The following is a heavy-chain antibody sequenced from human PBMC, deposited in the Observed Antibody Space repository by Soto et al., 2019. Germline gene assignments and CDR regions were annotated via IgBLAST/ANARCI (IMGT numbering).Heavy chain of an antibody. V-gene: IGHV3-9*01. Sequence: EVQLVESGGGLVQPGRSLRLSCAASGFTFDDSTMHWVRQAPGKGLEWVSGISWNSGSIGYADSVKGRFTISRDNAKNSLYLQMNSLRAEDTALYYCAKALGFGECGSRYYFDYWGQGTLVTVSS. CDR1: GFTFDDST. CDR3: AKALGFGECGSRYYFDY. J-gene: IGHJ4*02. D-gene: IGHD3-10*01. CDR2: ISWNSGSI.